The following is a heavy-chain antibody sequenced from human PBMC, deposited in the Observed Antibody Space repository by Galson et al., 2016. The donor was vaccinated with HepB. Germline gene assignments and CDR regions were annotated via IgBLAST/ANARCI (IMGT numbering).Heavy chain of an antibody. D-gene: IGHD3-22*01. V-gene: IGHV1-18*01. CDR3: ASDTPDSSGYYSRDFDY. CDR2: ISAYNGNT. Sequence: SVKVSCKASGYTFTNYGISWVRQAPGQGLEWMGWISAYNGNTNYAQKLQGRVTMTTDTSTSTAYMELRSLRSDDTAVYYCASDTPDSSGYYSRDFDYWGQGTLVTVSS. J-gene: IGHJ4*02. CDR1: GYTFTNYG.